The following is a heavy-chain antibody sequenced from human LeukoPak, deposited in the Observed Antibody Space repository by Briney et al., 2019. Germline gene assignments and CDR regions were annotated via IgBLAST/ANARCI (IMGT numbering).Heavy chain of an antibody. V-gene: IGHV4-59*01. CDR2: IYYSGST. J-gene: IGHJ6*03. CDR1: GGSISSYY. D-gene: IGHD6-19*01. Sequence: PSETLSLTCTVPGGSISSYYWSWIRQPPGKGLEWIGYIYYSGSTNYNPSLKSRVTISVDTSKNQFSLKLSSVTAADTAVYYCAREAAVAGTLSKVFDYYYYMDVWGKGTTVTVSS. CDR3: AREAAVAGTLSKVFDYYYYMDV.